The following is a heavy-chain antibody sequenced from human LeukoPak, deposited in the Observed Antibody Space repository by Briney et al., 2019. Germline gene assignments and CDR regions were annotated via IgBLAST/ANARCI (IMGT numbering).Heavy chain of an antibody. D-gene: IGHD6-19*01. CDR3: VRLGSGWSMDY. CDR2: IWYDGSDK. Sequence: GGSLRLSCVASGFTFSSYGMHWVRQAPGKGLEWVAVIWYDGSDKYYAGSVKGRFTISRDNSKNTLYLQMNSLRGDDTAVYYCVRLGSGWSMDYWGQGTLVTVSS. J-gene: IGHJ4*02. CDR1: GFTFSSYG. V-gene: IGHV3-33*01.